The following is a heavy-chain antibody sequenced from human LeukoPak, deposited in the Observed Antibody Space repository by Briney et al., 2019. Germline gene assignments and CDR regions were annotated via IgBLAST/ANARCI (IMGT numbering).Heavy chain of an antibody. Sequence: GASVTVSFKTSVYTFSVYFIHWIRQAPGQGLEWMGRINPNTGGTNYAQKFQGRVTMTSDSSIRSAYMDLSRLSLDDSAVYYCALGGSSDLEWLVDYFDHWGQGSLVLVSS. V-gene: IGHV1-2*06. D-gene: IGHD3-3*01. CDR3: ALGGSSDLEWLVDYFDH. CDR1: VYTFSVYF. CDR2: INPNTGGT. J-gene: IGHJ4*02.